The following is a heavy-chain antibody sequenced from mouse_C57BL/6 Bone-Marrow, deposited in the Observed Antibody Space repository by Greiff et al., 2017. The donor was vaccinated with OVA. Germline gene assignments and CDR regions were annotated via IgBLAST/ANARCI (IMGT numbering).Heavy chain of an antibody. CDR3: ARRFLYYYAMDY. D-gene: IGHD2-3*01. J-gene: IGHJ4*01. V-gene: IGHV5-6*02. Sequence: EVMLVESGGDLVKPGGSLKLSCAASGFTFSSYGMSWVRQTPDTRLEWVATISSGGSYTYYPDSVKGRFPISRDNAKNTLYLQMSSLKSEDTAMYYCARRFLYYYAMDYWGQGTAVTVSS. CDR1: GFTFSSYG. CDR2: ISSGGSYT.